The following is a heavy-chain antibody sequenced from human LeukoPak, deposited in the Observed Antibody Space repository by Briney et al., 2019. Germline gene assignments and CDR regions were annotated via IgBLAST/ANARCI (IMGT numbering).Heavy chain of an antibody. V-gene: IGHV4-59*08. J-gene: IGHJ5*02. CDR3: ARTIYDYGDWFDP. Sequence: SETLSLTCTVSGGSISSYYWSWIRQPPGKGLEWIGYIYYSGSTNYNPSLKSRVTISVDTSKNQFSLKLSSVTAADTAVYYCARTIYDYGDWFDPWGQGTLVTVSS. D-gene: IGHD4-17*01. CDR1: GGSISSYY. CDR2: IYYSGST.